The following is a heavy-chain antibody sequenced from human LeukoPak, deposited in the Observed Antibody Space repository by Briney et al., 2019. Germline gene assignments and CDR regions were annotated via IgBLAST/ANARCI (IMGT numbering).Heavy chain of an antibody. J-gene: IGHJ1*01. CDR1: GDSVSRSDSY. Sequence: MPSETLSLTCSVSGDSVSRSDSYWDWIRQPPGKGLEWIGTIYYSGRTYYSPSLKSRVTMSVDPSNNQFSLNLRSVTAADTAVYYCARRRYYDGSGYLEWGQGTLLSVSS. D-gene: IGHD3-22*01. CDR3: ARRRYYDGSGYLE. CDR2: IYYSGRT. V-gene: IGHV4-39*01.